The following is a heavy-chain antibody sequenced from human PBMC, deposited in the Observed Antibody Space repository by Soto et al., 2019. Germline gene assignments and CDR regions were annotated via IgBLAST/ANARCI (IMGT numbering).Heavy chain of an antibody. V-gene: IGHV3-23*01. Sequence: GGSLRLSCAASGFSFSSCAMGWVRQAPGKGLEWVSTISNSGGSTNYADSVKGRFTISRDNSKNTLYLQVNSLRAEDTAVYHCAKTHSGIPPYYYYYMDVWGKGTTVTVSS. J-gene: IGHJ6*03. CDR2: ISNSGGST. CDR3: AKTHSGIPPYYYYYMDV. D-gene: IGHD2-21*01. CDR1: GFSFSSCA.